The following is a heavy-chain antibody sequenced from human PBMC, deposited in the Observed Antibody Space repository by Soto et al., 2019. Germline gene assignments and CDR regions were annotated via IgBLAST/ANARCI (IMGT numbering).Heavy chain of an antibody. V-gene: IGHV3-30*18. CDR1: GITFSDYG. CDR2: VWKDGSNR. Sequence: GRSLRLSCAASGITFSDYGMHWVRQAPGKGLEWVAGVWKDGSNRYYVDSVKGRFTISRDNSKNTLYLQMNSLRDEDTAVYYCAKVPRGSNFGYYNFWGQGTLVTVSS. J-gene: IGHJ4*02. CDR3: AKVPRGSNFGYYNF. D-gene: IGHD5-18*01.